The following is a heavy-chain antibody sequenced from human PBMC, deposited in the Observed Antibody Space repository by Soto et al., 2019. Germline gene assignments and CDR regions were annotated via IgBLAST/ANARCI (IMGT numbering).Heavy chain of an antibody. D-gene: IGHD4-17*01. Sequence: PGGSLRLSCAASGFTFSSYGMHWVRQAPGKGLEWVAVISYDGSNKYYADSVKGRFTISRDNSKNTLYLQMNSLRAEDTAVYYCAKDQDYGDPFDYWGQGTLVTVSS. V-gene: IGHV3-30*18. J-gene: IGHJ4*02. CDR2: ISYDGSNK. CDR1: GFTFSSYG. CDR3: AKDQDYGDPFDY.